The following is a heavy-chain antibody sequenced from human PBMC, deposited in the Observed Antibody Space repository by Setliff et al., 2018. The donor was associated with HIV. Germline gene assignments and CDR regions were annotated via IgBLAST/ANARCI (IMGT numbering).Heavy chain of an antibody. CDR2: INHNKSS. Sequence: PSETLSLTCAVYGESLSDYYWSWIRQPPGKGLEWIGEINHNKSSDYNPSLKSRVTMSVDTSKNQFSLKVKSVTAADTAVYFCARVRRDGNSFDDWGQGTLVTVSS. J-gene: IGHJ4*02. D-gene: IGHD4-4*01. CDR3: ARVRRDGNSFDD. V-gene: IGHV4-34*01. CDR1: GESLSDYY.